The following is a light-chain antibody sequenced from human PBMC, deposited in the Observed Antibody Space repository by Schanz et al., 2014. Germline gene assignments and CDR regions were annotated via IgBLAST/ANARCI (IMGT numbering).Light chain of an antibody. CDR1: SSDVGGYNY. CDR2: EVS. CDR3: SSYTSSSTWV. Sequence: QSALTQPASVSGSPGQSITISCTGTSSDVGGYNYVSWYQHHPGKAPKLMIYEVSKRPSGVPDRISGSKSGNTASLTISGLRAEDEADYYCSSYTSSSTWVFGGGTKLTVL. J-gene: IGLJ3*02. V-gene: IGLV2-14*01.